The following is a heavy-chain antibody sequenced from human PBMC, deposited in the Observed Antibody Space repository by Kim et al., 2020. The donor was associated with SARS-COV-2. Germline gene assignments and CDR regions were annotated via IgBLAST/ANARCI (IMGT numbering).Heavy chain of an antibody. D-gene: IGHD2-2*01. Sequence: SETLSLTCAVYGGSFSGYYWSWIRQPPGKGLEWIGEINHSGSTNYNPSLKSRVTISVDTSKNQFSLKLSSVTAADTAVYYCARGSKAAASYYYYYYGMDVWGQGTTVTVSS. V-gene: IGHV4-34*01. CDR3: ARGSKAAASYYYYYYGMDV. CDR2: INHSGST. CDR1: GGSFSGYY. J-gene: IGHJ6*02.